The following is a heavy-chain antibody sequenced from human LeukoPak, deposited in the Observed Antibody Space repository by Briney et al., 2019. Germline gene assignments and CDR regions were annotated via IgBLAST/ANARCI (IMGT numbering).Heavy chain of an antibody. CDR3: AKNLRAGIQLWFFDY. J-gene: IGHJ4*02. CDR1: GFTFDDYG. CDR2: ISGSGGST. Sequence: GGSLRLSCAASGFTFDDYGMSWVRQAPGKGLEWVSAISGSGGSTYYADSVKGRFTISRDNSKNTLYLQMNSLRAEDTAVYYCAKNLRAGIQLWFFDYWGQGTLVTVSS. D-gene: IGHD5-18*01. V-gene: IGHV3-23*01.